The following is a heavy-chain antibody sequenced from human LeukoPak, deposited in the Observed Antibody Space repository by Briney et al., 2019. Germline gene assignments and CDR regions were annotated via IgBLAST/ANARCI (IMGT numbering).Heavy chain of an antibody. CDR1: GFTFSSYS. CDR2: ISSSSSYI. D-gene: IGHD3-16*02. J-gene: IGHJ4*02. Sequence: GGSLRLSCAASGFTFSSYSMNWVRQAPGKGLEWVSSISSSSSYIYYADSVKGRFTISRDNAKNSLYLQMNSLRAEDTAVYYCARHGPYDYVWGSYRPQYFDYWGQGTLVTVSS. V-gene: IGHV3-21*01. CDR3: ARHGPYDYVWGSYRPQYFDY.